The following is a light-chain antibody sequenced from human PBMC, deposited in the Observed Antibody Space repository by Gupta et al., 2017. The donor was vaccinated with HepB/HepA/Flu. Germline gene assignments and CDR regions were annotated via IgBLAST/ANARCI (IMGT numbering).Light chain of an antibody. Sequence: EIVLTQSPGTLSLSPGESATLSCRASQSVSSSYLAWYQQTPGQATRLLIYGASSRATGIPDRFSGSGSGTDFTLTISRLEPEDFAVYYCQQYGSSPTWTFGQGTKVEIK. V-gene: IGKV3-20*01. J-gene: IGKJ1*01. CDR3: QQYGSSPTWT. CDR2: GAS. CDR1: QSVSSSY.